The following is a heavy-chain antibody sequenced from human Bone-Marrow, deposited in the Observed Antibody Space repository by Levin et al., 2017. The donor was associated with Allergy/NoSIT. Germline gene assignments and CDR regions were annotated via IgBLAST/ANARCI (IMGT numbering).Heavy chain of an antibody. CDR2: IKSDGREK. V-gene: IGHV3-7*01. Sequence: PGGSLRLSCVASGFSFSDSWMTWVRQTPGKGLEWVANIKSDGREKYYVDSVKGRFTISRDNAKNSLALQMNSLRVEDTAVYYCAREGTQFFYQYSGVDVWGHGTTVTVS. D-gene: IGHD2-15*01. J-gene: IGHJ6*02. CDR1: GFSFSDSW. CDR3: AREGTQFFYQYSGVDV.